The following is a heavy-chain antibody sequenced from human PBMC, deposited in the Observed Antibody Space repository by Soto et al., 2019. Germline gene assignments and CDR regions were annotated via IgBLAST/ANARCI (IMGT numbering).Heavy chain of an antibody. CDR3: ARVVMTTVPASYYSGMDV. CDR1: GGTFSSYA. V-gene: IGHV1-69*18. J-gene: IGHJ6*02. Sequence: QVQLVQSGAEVKKPGSSVKVSCKASGGTFSSYAISWVRQAPGQGLEWMGRIIPFIGTANYAQKFQGRVTITADESTSTAYMELTSLRSEDTAVYYCARVVMTTVPASYYSGMDVWGQGTTVTVSS. D-gene: IGHD4-4*01. CDR2: IIPFIGTA.